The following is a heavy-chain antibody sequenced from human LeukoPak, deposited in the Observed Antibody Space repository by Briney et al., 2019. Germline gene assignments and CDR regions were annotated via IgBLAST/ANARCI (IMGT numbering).Heavy chain of an antibody. Sequence: SETLSLTCTVSGGSISSSSYYWGWIRQPRGKGLEWIGSIYYSGSTYYNPSLKSRVTISVDTSKNQFSLKLSSVTAADTAVYYCAADPTDGDSHGMDVWGQGTTVTVSS. D-gene: IGHD4-17*01. CDR2: IYYSGST. J-gene: IGHJ6*02. CDR3: AADPTDGDSHGMDV. V-gene: IGHV4-39*01. CDR1: GGSISSSSYY.